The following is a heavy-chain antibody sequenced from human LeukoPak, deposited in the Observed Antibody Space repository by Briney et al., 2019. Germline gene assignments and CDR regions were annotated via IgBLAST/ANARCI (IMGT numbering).Heavy chain of an antibody. CDR3: ARVWHCTSTSCYDY. J-gene: IGHJ4*02. V-gene: IGHV3-48*02. D-gene: IGHD2-2*01. CDR2: ISSSSGTI. Sequence: QSGGSLRLSCAASGFTFSSYSMNWVRQAPGKGLEWVSYISSSSGTIYYADSVRGRFTISRDNAKNSLYLQMNSLRDEDTAVYYCARVWHCTSTSCYDYWGQGNLVPLSS. CDR1: GFTFSSYS.